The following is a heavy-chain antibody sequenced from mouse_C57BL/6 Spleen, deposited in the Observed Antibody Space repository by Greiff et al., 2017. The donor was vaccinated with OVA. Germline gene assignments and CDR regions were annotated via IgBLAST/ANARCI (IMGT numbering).Heavy chain of an antibody. J-gene: IGHJ4*01. D-gene: IGHD1-1*01. V-gene: IGHV5-17*01. Sequence: EVMLVESGGGLVKPGGSLKLSCAASGFTFSDYGMHWVRQAPEKGLEWVAYISSGSSTIYYADTVKGRFTISRDNAKNTLFLQMTSLRSEDTAMYYCARRRGSSYYYAMDYWGQGTSVTVSS. CDR1: GFTFSDYG. CDR3: ARRRGSSYYYAMDY. CDR2: ISSGSSTI.